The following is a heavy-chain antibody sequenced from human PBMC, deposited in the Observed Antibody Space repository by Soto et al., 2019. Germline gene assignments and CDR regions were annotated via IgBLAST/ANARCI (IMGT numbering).Heavy chain of an antibody. J-gene: IGHJ3*02. CDR1: GFTVSSNY. V-gene: IGHV3-66*01. CDR3: ARYREDYYDSSGYYSDAFDI. D-gene: IGHD3-22*01. Sequence: GGSLRLSCAASGFTVSSNYMSWVRRAPGKGLEWVSVIYSGGSTYYADSVKGRFTISRDNSKNTLYLQMNSLRAEDTAVYYCARYREDYYDSSGYYSDAFDIWGQGTMVTVSS. CDR2: IYSGGST.